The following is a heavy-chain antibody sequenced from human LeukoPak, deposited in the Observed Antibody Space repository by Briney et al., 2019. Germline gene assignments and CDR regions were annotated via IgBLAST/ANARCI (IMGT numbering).Heavy chain of an antibody. CDR1: GYTFTGYY. CDR3: ARWGYGELRNVFDI. CDR2: INPNGGDT. V-gene: IGHV1-2*04. J-gene: IGHJ3*02. Sequence: ASVKVSCKACGYTFTGYYMYWVRQAPGQGLEWMGWINPNGGDTNYAQKFQGWVTMTRDTSISTVYMELRRLRSDDTAVYYCARWGYGELRNVFDIWGQGTMVTVSS. D-gene: IGHD3-10*01.